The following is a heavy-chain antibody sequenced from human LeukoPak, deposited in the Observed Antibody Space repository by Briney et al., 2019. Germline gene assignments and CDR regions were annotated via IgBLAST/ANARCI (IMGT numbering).Heavy chain of an antibody. Sequence: GGSLRLSCAASGFTFSSYAMSWVRQAPGKGLEWVSAISGSGGSTYYADSVKGRFTISRDNSKNTLYLQMNSLRAEDTAVYYCAKGLGPLVRGVVPRTYYMGVWGRGTTVTVSS. V-gene: IGHV3-23*01. CDR3: AKGLGPLVRGVVPRTYYMGV. CDR2: ISGSGGST. CDR1: GFTFSSYA. J-gene: IGHJ6*03. D-gene: IGHD3-10*01.